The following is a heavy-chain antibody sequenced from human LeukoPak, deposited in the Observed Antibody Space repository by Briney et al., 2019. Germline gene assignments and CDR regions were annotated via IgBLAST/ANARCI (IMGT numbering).Heavy chain of an antibody. J-gene: IGHJ4*02. Sequence: GGSLRLSCAASGFTVSNNYMTWVRQPPGKGLEWVAVLYSDGTTNYADSVRARFTISRDISKNTFYLQITSLRADDTAVYYCARVPPPTDWGQGTLVTVSS. CDR2: LYSDGTT. CDR1: GFTVSNNY. D-gene: IGHD1-14*01. CDR3: ARVPPPTD. V-gene: IGHV3-66*01.